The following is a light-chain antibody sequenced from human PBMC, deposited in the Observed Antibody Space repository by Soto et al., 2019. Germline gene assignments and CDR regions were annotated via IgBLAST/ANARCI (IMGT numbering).Light chain of an antibody. Sequence: EIVLTQSPGTLSLFPGERATLSCLTSQSVTTSYLAWYQQKPGQAPRLLIYGTSNRATGIPDRFSGSGSGTDFTLTISRLEPEDFAVYYCQQYGSSPPITFGQGTRLEIK. J-gene: IGKJ5*01. CDR1: QSVTTSY. CDR3: QQYGSSPPIT. V-gene: IGKV3-20*01. CDR2: GTS.